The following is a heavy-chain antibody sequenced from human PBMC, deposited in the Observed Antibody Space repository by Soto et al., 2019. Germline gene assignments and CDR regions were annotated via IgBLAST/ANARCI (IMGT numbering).Heavy chain of an antibody. CDR2: ITPVLGVV. Sequence: QVQLVQSGAEVKKPGSTVKVSCKSSGGTFSMYSFSWVHQAPEQGLEGWERITPVLGVVNYAQKFQGRVTITADKSTSTAYMGLSSLRSEDTAVYYCAKDGQRHCSSTNCYDSGYGMDVWGLGTTVTVSS. D-gene: IGHD2-2*01. CDR3: AKDGQRHCSSTNCYDSGYGMDV. CDR1: GGTFSMYS. J-gene: IGHJ6*02. V-gene: IGHV1-69*04.